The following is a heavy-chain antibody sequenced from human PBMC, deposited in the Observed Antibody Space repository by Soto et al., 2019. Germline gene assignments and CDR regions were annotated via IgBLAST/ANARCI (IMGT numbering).Heavy chain of an antibody. CDR3: ATCYGSGSDCQEDYLAF. J-gene: IGHJ4*02. V-gene: IGHV3-15*01. CDR2: VKRKTNGGTT. Sequence: GGSLRLSCAASGFTFTNAWMSWVRQAPGKGLEWVGRVKRKTNGGTTDYAAPVKDRFNISRDDSKNTLYLQMNNLKTEDTAVYYCATCYGSGSDCQEDYLAFWGQGTPVTVSS. D-gene: IGHD3-10*01. CDR1: GFTFTNAW.